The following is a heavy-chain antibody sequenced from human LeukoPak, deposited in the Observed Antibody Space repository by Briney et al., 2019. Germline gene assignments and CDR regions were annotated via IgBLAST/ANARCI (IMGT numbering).Heavy chain of an antibody. CDR3: ARAGYYDSSGYFLFDP. CDR1: GGSFSGYY. CDR2: INHSGST. J-gene: IGHJ5*02. Sequence: SETLSLTCAVYGGSFSGYYWSWIRQPPGKGLEWIGEINHSGSTNYNPSLKSRVTISVDTSKNQFSLKLSSVTAADTAVYYCARAGYYDSSGYFLFDPWGQGTLVTVSS. D-gene: IGHD3-22*01. V-gene: IGHV4-34*01.